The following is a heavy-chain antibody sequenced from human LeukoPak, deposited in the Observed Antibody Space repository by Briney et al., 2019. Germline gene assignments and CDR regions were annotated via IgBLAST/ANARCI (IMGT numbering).Heavy chain of an antibody. CDR1: GFTFSSYS. J-gene: IGHJ3*02. D-gene: IGHD2-2*01. V-gene: IGHV3-48*01. CDR2: ISSSSSTI. Sequence: GGSLRLSCAASGFTFSSYSMNWVRQAPGKGLEWVSYISSSSSTIYYADSVKGRFTISRDNSKNTLYLQMNSLRAEDTAVYYCSRPGDAFDIWGQGTMVTVSS. CDR3: SRPGDAFDI.